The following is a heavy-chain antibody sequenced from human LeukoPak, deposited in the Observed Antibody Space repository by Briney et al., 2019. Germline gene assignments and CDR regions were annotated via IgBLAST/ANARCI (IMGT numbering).Heavy chain of an antibody. V-gene: IGHV3-7*01. CDR2: IKQDGSEK. CDR3: ARGSGGSGSYLNDAFDI. D-gene: IGHD3-10*01. CDR1: GFTFSSYW. J-gene: IGHJ3*02. Sequence: GGSLRLSCAASGFTFSSYWMSWVRQAPGKGLEWVANIKQDGSEKYYVDSVKGRFTISRDNAKNSLYLQMNSLRAEDTAVYYCARGSGGSGSYLNDAFDIWGQGTMVTVSS.